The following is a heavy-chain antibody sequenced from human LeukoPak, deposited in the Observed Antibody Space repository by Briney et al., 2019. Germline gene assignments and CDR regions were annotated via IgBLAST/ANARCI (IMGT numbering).Heavy chain of an antibody. CDR3: AREGYGDYEYYFDY. CDR1: GYTFTGYY. CDR2: INPNSGGT. J-gene: IGHJ4*02. Sequence: GASVKVSCKASGYTFTGYYMHWVRQAPGQGLEWMGWINPNSGGTNYAQKFQGRVTMTRDTSISTAYMELSRLRSDDTAVYYCAREGYGDYEYYFDYWGQGTLVTVSS. V-gene: IGHV1-2*02. D-gene: IGHD4-17*01.